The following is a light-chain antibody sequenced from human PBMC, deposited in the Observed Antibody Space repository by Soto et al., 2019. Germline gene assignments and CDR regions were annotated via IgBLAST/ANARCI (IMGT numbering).Light chain of an antibody. CDR1: SSDIGGYNY. Sequence: QSALTQPASVSGSPGQSITISCTGSSSDIGGYNYVSWYQQHPGKAPKLMIYEVSNRPSGVSNRFSASKSGNTASLTISGLQAEDEADYYCTSYISSDSLVFGGGTKLTVL. CDR2: EVS. V-gene: IGLV2-14*01. J-gene: IGLJ3*02. CDR3: TSYISSDSLV.